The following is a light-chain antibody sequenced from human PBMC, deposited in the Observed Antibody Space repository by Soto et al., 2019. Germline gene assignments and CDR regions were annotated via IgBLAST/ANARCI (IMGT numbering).Light chain of an antibody. J-gene: IGLJ2*01. CDR2: YDS. Sequence: SYELTQPPSVSVAPGKTARITCGGNNIGSKSVHWYQQKPGQAPVLVIYYDSDRPSGIPERFSGSNSGNTATLTISRVEAXDEADYYCQVWDSSSDHPVVXGGGTKLTVL. V-gene: IGLV3-21*04. CDR3: QVWDSSSDHPVV. CDR1: NIGSKS.